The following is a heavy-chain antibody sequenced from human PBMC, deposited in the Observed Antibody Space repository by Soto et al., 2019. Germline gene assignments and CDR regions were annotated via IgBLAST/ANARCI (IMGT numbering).Heavy chain of an antibody. CDR2: IYHSGST. Sequence: SETLSLTCAVSGGSISSGGYSWSWIRQPPGKGLEWIGYIYHSGSTYYNPSLKSRVTISVDRSKNQFSLKLSSVTAADTAVYYCAGTDITMVRGVMASRYYYYGMDVWGQGTTVTV. D-gene: IGHD3-10*01. CDR1: GGSISSGGYS. V-gene: IGHV4-30-2*01. CDR3: AGTDITMVRGVMASRYYYYGMDV. J-gene: IGHJ6*02.